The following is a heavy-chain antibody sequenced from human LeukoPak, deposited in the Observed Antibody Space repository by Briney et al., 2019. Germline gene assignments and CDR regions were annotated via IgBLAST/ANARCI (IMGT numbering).Heavy chain of an antibody. CDR3: ARVSHSSRPL. J-gene: IGHJ3*01. D-gene: IGHD6-13*01. CDR2: IKPDGSEK. CDR1: GFTFSSYW. Sequence: GGSLRLSCAASGFTFSSYWMTWVRQAPGKGLEWVANIKPDGSEKYYVDSVRGRFTISRDNAKKSLSLQMNSLRAEDTAVYYCARVSHSSRPLWGQGTMVTVSS. V-gene: IGHV3-7*01.